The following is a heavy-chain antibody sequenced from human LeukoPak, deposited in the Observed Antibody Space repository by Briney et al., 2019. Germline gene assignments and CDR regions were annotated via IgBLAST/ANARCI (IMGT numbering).Heavy chain of an antibody. D-gene: IGHD1-26*01. V-gene: IGHV3-23*01. CDR2: ISGSGGNT. J-gene: IGHJ4*02. CDR1: GFIFSSYA. Sequence: GGSLRLSCAASGFIFSSYAMSWVRQAPGKGLEWVSAISGSGGNTYYADSVKARFTISRDNSKNTLYLQMNSLRVEDTAVYYCAKETGGSYSSCDYWGQGTLVTVSS. CDR3: AKETGGSYSSCDY.